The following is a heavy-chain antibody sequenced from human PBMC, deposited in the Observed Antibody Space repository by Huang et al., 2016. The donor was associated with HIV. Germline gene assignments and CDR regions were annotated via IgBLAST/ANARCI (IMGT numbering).Heavy chain of an antibody. CDR2: ISAHNGKT. J-gene: IGHJ4*02. CDR3: AGGREYCSGGSCFQGRYFDY. CDR1: GYTFNIYG. Sequence: QVHLVQSGAEVKKPGASVRVSCKASGYTFNIYGISWVRQAPGQGLEWMGWISAHNGKTKSAQRLQGRITMTTDTSTDTVCMELRSLRSDDTAFYYCAGGREYCSGGSCFQGRYFDYWGQGTLVTVSS. V-gene: IGHV1-18*01. D-gene: IGHD2-15*01.